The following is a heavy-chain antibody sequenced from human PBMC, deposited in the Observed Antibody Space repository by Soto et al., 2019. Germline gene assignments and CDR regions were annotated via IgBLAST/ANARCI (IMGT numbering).Heavy chain of an antibody. J-gene: IGHJ3*02. D-gene: IGHD2-2*01. V-gene: IGHV1-69*13. CDR1: RGTFSSYA. Sequence: ASVKVSCKASRGTFSSYAIRWVRQAPVQGLEWMGGIIPIFGTANYAQKFQGRFTITADESTSTAYMELSSLRSEDTAVYYCARKFDIVVVPAAISAAFDIWGQGTMVT. CDR3: ARKFDIVVVPAAISAAFDI. CDR2: IIPIFGTA.